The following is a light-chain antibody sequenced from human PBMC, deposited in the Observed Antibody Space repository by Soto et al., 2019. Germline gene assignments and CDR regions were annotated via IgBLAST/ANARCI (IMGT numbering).Light chain of an antibody. CDR3: QPSCSSGT. CDR2: GAS. CDR1: QSVSNNY. J-gene: IGKJ1*01. V-gene: IGKV3-20*01. Sequence: DIVLTQSQNTLSLSPGERATLSCGASQSVSNNYLAWYQQKPGQAPRLLIYGASNRATGIPDRFSGSGSGTDFTLTISRLEPEDIAVYYCQPSCSSGTFGQGTKVDIK.